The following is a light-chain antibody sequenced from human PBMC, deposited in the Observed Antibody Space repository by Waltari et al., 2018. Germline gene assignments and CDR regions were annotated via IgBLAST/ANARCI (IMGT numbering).Light chain of an antibody. Sequence: QTVVTQEPSLSVSPGGTVTLTCGLTSGSVSTSYYPSWYQQTPGQATRTLIYSTSTRSSGVPYRFSGSILGNKAALTITGAQADDESDYYCVLYMGSGISVFGGGTKLTVL. CDR2: STS. J-gene: IGLJ3*02. CDR1: SGSVSTSYY. CDR3: VLYMGSGISV. V-gene: IGLV8-61*01.